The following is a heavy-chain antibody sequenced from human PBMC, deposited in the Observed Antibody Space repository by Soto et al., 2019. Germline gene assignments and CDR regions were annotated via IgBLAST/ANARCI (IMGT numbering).Heavy chain of an antibody. CDR1: GYTFTGHY. D-gene: IGHD3-10*01. CDR2: INPNSVCT. J-gene: IGHJ3*02. CDR3: ESEPMVRAAHGFYI. V-gene: IGHV1-2*02. Sequence: QVPLVQSGAEVKKPGASVKVSCQASGYTFTGHYLHWVRKAPGTGLEWMGWINPNSVCTNSAQKVQGRVTITRDTAISTAYTELSRLRSDDTAVYYCESEPMVRAAHGFYIWGQGTMGTVSA.